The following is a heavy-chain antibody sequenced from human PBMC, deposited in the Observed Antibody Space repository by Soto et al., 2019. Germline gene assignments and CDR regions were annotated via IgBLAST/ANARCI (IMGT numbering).Heavy chain of an antibody. J-gene: IGHJ6*02. V-gene: IGHV4-39*01. D-gene: IGHD6-13*01. CDR3: ARHVGYSSSFYGMDV. CDR1: GVSISSSSYY. CDR2: IYYSGST. Sequence: SETLSLTSTVSGVSISSSSYYRGLIRQPPGKGLEWIGSIYYSGSTYYNPSLKSRVTISVDTSKNQFSLKLSSVTAADTAVYYCARHVGYSSSFYGMDVWGQGTTVTVSS.